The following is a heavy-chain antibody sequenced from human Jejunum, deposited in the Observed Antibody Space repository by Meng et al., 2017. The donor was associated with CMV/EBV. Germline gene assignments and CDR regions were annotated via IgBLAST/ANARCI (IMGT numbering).Heavy chain of an antibody. Sequence: SFWSLIRPSPGQGLEWIGYVSHTGSINYNPSLKSRGIISIDTSKNQFSLKLSSVTAADTAVYYCARAKPVGYDSGTYYNSFDCWGQGTLVTVSS. CDR3: ARAKPVGYDSGTYYNSFDC. J-gene: IGHJ4*02. D-gene: IGHD3-10*01. CDR2: VSHTGSI. CDR1: SF. V-gene: IGHV4-4*08.